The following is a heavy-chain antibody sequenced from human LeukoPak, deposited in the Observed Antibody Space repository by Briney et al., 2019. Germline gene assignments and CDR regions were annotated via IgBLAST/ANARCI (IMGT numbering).Heavy chain of an antibody. CDR3: ARDAPGSSGWYRDY. CDR2: ISHSGGT. CDR1: GDSLSIGTYS. Sequence: PSLTLSLTCAVSGDSLSIGTYSWTWIRQPPGKGLEWIGFISHSGGTYYNPSLKSRVTMSVDRSENQFSLKLSSVTAADTAVYYCARDAPGSSGWYRDYWGQGTLVTVSS. V-gene: IGHV4-30-2*01. J-gene: IGHJ4*02. D-gene: IGHD6-19*01.